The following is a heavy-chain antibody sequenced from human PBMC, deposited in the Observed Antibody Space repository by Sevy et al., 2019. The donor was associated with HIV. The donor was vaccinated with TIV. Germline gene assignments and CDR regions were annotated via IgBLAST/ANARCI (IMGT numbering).Heavy chain of an antibody. J-gene: IGHJ4*02. CDR3: AGGIFSYGYWREFDY. CDR2: ISYSGST. CDR1: GGSVSRFY. Sequence: SETLSLTCTVSGGSVSRFYWNWIRQSPGKGLEWIGYISYSGSTYYNPSLKSRVTISVDTSKNQFSLKLSSVTAADTAVYYWAGGIFSYGYWREFDYWGQGNLVTVSS. D-gene: IGHD5-18*01. V-gene: IGHV4-59*02.